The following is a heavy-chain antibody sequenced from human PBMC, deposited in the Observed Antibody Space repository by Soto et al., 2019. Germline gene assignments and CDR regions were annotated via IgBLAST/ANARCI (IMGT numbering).Heavy chain of an antibody. CDR3: AREYCGGDCYSVIGDAFDI. D-gene: IGHD2-21*02. CDR2: IYYSGST. CDR1: GGSVSSGSYY. J-gene: IGHJ3*02. V-gene: IGHV4-61*01. Sequence: PSETLSLTCTVSGGSVSSGSYYWSWIRQPPGKGLEWIGYIYYSGSTNYNPSLKSRVTISVDTSKNQFSLKLSSVTAADTAVYYCAREYCGGDCYSVIGDAFDIWGQGTMVTVSS.